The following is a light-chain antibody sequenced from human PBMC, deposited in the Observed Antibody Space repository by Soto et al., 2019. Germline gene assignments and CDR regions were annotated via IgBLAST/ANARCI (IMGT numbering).Light chain of an antibody. CDR3: QQYGSSPTWT. Sequence: ESVLTQSPGTLSLSPGGRATLSCRASQSVSSNYLAWYQQKPGQAPRLLIYGASTRATGIPDRFSGSGSGTDFTLTISSLEFGDSAVYYCQQYGSSPTWTFGQGTKVDIK. CDR1: QSVSSNY. J-gene: IGKJ1*01. CDR2: GAS. V-gene: IGKV3-20*01.